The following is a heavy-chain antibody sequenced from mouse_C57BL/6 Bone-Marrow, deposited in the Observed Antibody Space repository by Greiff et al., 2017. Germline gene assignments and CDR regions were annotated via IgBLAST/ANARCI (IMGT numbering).Heavy chain of an antibody. J-gene: IGHJ3*01. D-gene: IGHD3-1*01. CDR3: ARSGPAWFAY. CDR1: GYTFTSYW. Sequence: QVQLQQSGAELVKPGASVKLSCKASGYTFTSYWMQWVKQRPGQGLEWIGEIDPSDSYTNYNQKFQGKATLTVDTSSSTAYMQLSSLTSEDSAVYYCARSGPAWFAYWGQGTLVTVSA. CDR2: IDPSDSYT. V-gene: IGHV1-50*01.